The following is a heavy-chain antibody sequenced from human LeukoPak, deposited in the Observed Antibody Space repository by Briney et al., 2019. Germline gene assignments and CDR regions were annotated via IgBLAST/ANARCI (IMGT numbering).Heavy chain of an antibody. Sequence: GGSLRLSCAASGFTFSSYAMSWVRQAPGQGLEWVSTISASGDSTNYADSVKGRFTISRDNSKNTLYLLMDSLRAEDTAIYYCARYYYDSTPRAYYFDYWGQGTLVTVSS. CDR1: GFTFSSYA. D-gene: IGHD3-22*01. V-gene: IGHV3-23*01. CDR3: ARYYYDSTPRAYYFDY. J-gene: IGHJ4*02. CDR2: ISASGDST.